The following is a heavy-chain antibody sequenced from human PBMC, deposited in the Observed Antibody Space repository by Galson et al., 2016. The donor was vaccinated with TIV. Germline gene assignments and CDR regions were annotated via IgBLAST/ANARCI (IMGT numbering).Heavy chain of an antibody. CDR2: VYVTGNT. V-gene: IGHV4-61*02. CDR3: ARGHPRDSVSSGYYYSPYFDL. Sequence: TLSLTCTVSGGSISSDGSYWNWIRQPAGKGLEWIGRVYVTGNTNYNPSLESPVTISVDTSKKPFSLKLRSVTAADTAVYYCARGHPRDSVSSGYYYSPYFDLWGQGTLVTVSS. J-gene: IGHJ4*02. CDR1: GGSISSDGSY. D-gene: IGHD3-22*01.